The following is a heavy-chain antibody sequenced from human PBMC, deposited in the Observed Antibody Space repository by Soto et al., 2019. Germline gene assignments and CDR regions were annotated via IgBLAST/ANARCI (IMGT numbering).Heavy chain of an antibody. Sequence: PSQTLSLTCAISGDSVSSNSAAWNWIRQSPSRGLEWLGRTYYRSKWYNDYEVSVKSRITINPDTSKNQYSLQLNTVTPEDMAVFYFAREGSGYSSGWRAFDIWGQGTMVTVSS. D-gene: IGHD6-19*01. CDR1: GDSVSSNSAA. V-gene: IGHV6-1*01. CDR3: AREGSGYSSGWRAFDI. CDR2: TYYRSKWYN. J-gene: IGHJ3*02.